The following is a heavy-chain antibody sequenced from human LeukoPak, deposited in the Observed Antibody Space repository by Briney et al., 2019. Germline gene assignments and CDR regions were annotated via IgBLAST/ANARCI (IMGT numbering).Heavy chain of an antibody. Sequence: GGSLGLSCAASGFTFSSYSMNWVRQAPGKGLAWVSSISSSSSYIYYADSVKGRLTISRDSAKNSLYLQINSLRAEDTAVYYCARGGYSYGYGFDYWGQGTLVTVSS. V-gene: IGHV3-21*01. D-gene: IGHD5-18*01. CDR1: GFTFSSYS. J-gene: IGHJ4*02. CDR2: ISSSSSYI. CDR3: ARGGYSYGYGFDY.